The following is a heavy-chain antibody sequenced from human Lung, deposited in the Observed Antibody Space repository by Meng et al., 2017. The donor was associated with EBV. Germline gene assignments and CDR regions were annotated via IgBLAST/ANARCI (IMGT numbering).Heavy chain of an antibody. J-gene: IGHJ4*02. V-gene: IGHV1-46*01. Sequence: QVQLVQSGAGVKKPGASVKVSCKASGYTFTNYYMHWVRQAPGQGLEWMGIINTSVGYTSHAQKFQGRVTMTRDTSTSTVHMEVSSLRSADTAVYYCARASRVLGGFDYWGQGTLVTVSS. CDR3: ARASRVLGGFDY. CDR2: INTSVGYT. CDR1: GYTFTNYY. D-gene: IGHD3-16*01.